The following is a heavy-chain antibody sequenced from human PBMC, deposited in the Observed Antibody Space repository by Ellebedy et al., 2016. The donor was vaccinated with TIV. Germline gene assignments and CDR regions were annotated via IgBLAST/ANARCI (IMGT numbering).Heavy chain of an antibody. CDR3: VRARPYCGGDRFSFGN. CDR2: ISSSGDTV. Sequence: GESLKISXAASGFTFSGYYMSWIRQAPGKGLEWVSYISSSGDTVYYADSVKGRFTISRDNAKNSLYLQMHSLRAEDTAVYYCVRARPYCGGDRFSFGNWGQGSLVTVSS. J-gene: IGHJ4*02. D-gene: IGHD2-21*02. V-gene: IGHV3-11*04. CDR1: GFTFSGYY.